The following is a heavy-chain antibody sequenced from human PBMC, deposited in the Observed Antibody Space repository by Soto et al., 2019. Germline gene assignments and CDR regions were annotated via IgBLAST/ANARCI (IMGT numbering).Heavy chain of an antibody. J-gene: IGHJ6*02. CDR1: GFTFGAYA. CDR3: NRDARLGDSDFWSGYWNDYYYYGMDV. V-gene: IGHV3-49*04. Sequence: PGGSRRLSCTASGFTFGAYAMSWVRQPHGKGLEWVGFIRSKAYGGTTEYATSVKGRFLITREYSKSIAYLKMNSLKTEDPGVYYSNRDARLGDSDFWSGYWNDYYYYGMDVWGQGTTVTVSS. CDR2: IRSKAYGGTT. D-gene: IGHD3-3*01.